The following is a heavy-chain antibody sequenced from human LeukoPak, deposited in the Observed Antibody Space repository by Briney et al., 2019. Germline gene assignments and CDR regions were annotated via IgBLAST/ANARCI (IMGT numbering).Heavy chain of an antibody. D-gene: IGHD1-1*01. CDR3: AKVGDTWIPKYFQH. Sequence: PGGSLRLSCAASGFTFSSYAMSWVRQAPGKGLEWLSAISGSGGSTFYADSVKGRFNISRDNSKNTLYLQMNSLRAEDTAVYYCAKVGDTWIPKYFQHWGQGTLVTVSS. CDR2: ISGSGGST. J-gene: IGHJ1*01. V-gene: IGHV3-23*01. CDR1: GFTFSSYA.